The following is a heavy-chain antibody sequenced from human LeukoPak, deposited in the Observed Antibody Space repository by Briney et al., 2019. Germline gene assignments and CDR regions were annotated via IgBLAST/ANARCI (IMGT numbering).Heavy chain of an antibody. Sequence: GGSLRLPCAASGFTFTSNAVSWVRHAPGKWLEWVSTISASGGSIYYAGSVKGRFTISRDISKNTLYLQMNSLRAEDTAVYHCAIEYYYYMDVWGKGTTVTVSS. CDR3: AIEYYYYMDV. V-gene: IGHV3-23*01. CDR2: ISASGGSI. CDR1: GFTFTSNA. J-gene: IGHJ6*03.